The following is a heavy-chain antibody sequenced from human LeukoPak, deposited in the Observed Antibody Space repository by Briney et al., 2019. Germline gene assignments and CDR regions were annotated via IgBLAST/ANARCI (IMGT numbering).Heavy chain of an antibody. CDR3: ARVPAAPLRTGNWFDP. CDR1: GYTFTSYD. V-gene: IGHV1-8*01. J-gene: IGHJ5*02. Sequence: ASVKVSCKASGYTFTSYDINWVRQATGQGLEWMGWMNPNSGNTGYAQKFQGRVTMTRNTSISTAYMELSSLRSEDTAVYYCARVPAAPLRTGNWFDPWGQGTLVTVSS. CDR2: MNPNSGNT. D-gene: IGHD2-2*01.